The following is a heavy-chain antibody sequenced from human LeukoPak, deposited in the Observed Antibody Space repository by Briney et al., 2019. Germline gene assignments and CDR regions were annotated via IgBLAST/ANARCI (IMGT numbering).Heavy chain of an antibody. J-gene: IGHJ6*02. CDR1: GGSFSGYY. CDR3: ARVGDSSGYYYVYGMDV. Sequence: SETLSLTCAVYGGSFSGYYWSWIRQPPGKGLEWIGEINHSGSTNYNPSLKSRVTISVGTSKNQFSLKLSSVTAADTAVYYCARVGDSSGYYYVYGMDVWGQGTTVTVSS. D-gene: IGHD3-22*01. CDR2: INHSGST. V-gene: IGHV4-34*01.